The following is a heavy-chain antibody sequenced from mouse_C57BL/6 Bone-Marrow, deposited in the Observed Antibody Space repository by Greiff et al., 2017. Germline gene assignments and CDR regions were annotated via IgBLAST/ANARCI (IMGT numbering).Heavy chain of an antibody. Sequence: VQLQQSGPGLVQPSQSLSITCTVSCFSLTSYGVHWVRQSPGKGLEWLGVIWRGGSTDYNAAFMSRLSITTDNSKCQVFFKMNSLQADDTAIYYCAKSGSSSCDFDVWGTGTTVTVSS. CDR2: IWRGGST. J-gene: IGHJ1*03. V-gene: IGHV2-5*01. CDR1: CFSLTSYG. D-gene: IGHD1-1*01. CDR3: AKSGSSSCDFDV.